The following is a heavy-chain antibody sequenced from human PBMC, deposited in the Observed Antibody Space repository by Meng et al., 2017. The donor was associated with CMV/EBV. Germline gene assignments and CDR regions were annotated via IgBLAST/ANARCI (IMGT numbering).Heavy chain of an antibody. CDR3: ARGVIEMATRVGLRY. J-gene: IGHJ4*02. CDR1: GGTFSSYG. D-gene: IGHD5-24*01. Sequence: QAQLVQAGAVGKKPGASVKGSCKCSGGTFSSYGISWVRQAPGQGLEWMGGIIPIFGTANYAQKFQGRVTITADESTSTAYMELSSLRSEDTAVYYCARGVIEMATRVGLRYWGQGTLVTVSS. V-gene: IGHV1-69*01. CDR2: IIPIFGTA.